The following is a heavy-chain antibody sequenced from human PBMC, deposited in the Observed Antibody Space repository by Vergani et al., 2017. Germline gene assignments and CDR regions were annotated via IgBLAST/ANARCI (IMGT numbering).Heavy chain of an antibody. J-gene: IGHJ2*01. V-gene: IGHV1-69*04. CDR3: AVKMATIDYWYFDL. CDR1: GGTFSSYA. D-gene: IGHD5-24*01. Sequence: QVQLVQSGAEVKKPGSSVKVSCKASGGTFSSYAISWVRQAPGQGLEWMGRIIPILGTANYAQKFQGRVTITADKSTSTAYMELSSLRSEDTAVYYCAVKMATIDYWYFDLWGRGTLVTVSS. CDR2: IIPILGTA.